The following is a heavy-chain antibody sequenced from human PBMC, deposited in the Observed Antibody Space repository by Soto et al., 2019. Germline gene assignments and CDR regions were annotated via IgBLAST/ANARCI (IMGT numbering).Heavy chain of an antibody. D-gene: IGHD6-13*01. V-gene: IGHV3-23*01. J-gene: IGHJ4*02. CDR1: GLTFDSFG. Sequence: PGGSLRLSXAASGLTFDSFGMTWVRQAPGKGLEWVSSISGSGTSTYYADSVKGRFIISRDNSKNTLYLQMNSLRAEDTALYYCAKYPSSTWSLFDYWGQGTLVTVSS. CDR2: ISGSGTST. CDR3: AKYPSSTWSLFDY.